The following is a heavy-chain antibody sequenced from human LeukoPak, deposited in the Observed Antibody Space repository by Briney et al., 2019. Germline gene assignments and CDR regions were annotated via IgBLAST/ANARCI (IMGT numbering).Heavy chain of an antibody. V-gene: IGHV3-7*05. CDR3: ARWNHGWEFDY. CDR2: IKEDGTEE. Sequence: GGSLRLSCAASGFTFSSSWMTWVRQAPGKGLEWVAHIKEDGTEEYYVDSVKGRFTISRDNAKNSLYLQMNSLRAEDTAVFYCARWNHGWEFDYWGQGTLVSVSS. CDR1: GFTFSSSW. J-gene: IGHJ4*02. D-gene: IGHD1-14*01.